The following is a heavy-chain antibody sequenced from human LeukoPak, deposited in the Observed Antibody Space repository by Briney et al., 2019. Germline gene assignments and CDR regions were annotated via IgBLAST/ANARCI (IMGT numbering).Heavy chain of an antibody. CDR2: FSGSGGDT. Sequence: GGSLRLSCAASGFTFSSYEMNWVRQAPGRGLEWVSAFSGSGGDTYYADSVKGRFTISRDNSKNTLYLQMNSLRAEDTAVYYCAKSGYNRFDYWGQGTLVTVSS. V-gene: IGHV3-23*01. CDR1: GFTFSSYE. CDR3: AKSGYNRFDY. J-gene: IGHJ4*02. D-gene: IGHD5-24*01.